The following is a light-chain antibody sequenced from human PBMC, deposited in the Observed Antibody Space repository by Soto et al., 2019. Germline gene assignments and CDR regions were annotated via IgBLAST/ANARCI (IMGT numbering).Light chain of an antibody. V-gene: IGLV2-14*03. CDR3: SSFTSGGTWV. J-gene: IGLJ3*02. CDR2: EVN. CDR1: SSDVGAYNH. Sequence: QSALTQPASVSGSPGQSITISCTGTSSDVGAYNHVSWYQQHPGKVPKVMIYEVNNRPSGVSNRFSASKSGNTASLTISGLQAEDEATYYCSSFTSGGTWVFGGWTKLTVL.